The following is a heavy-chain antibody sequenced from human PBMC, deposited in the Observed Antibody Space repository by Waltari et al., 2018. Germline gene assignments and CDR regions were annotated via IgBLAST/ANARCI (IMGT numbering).Heavy chain of an antibody. CDR3: AKDEAYEWQTSFDY. D-gene: IGHD3-3*01. J-gene: IGHJ4*02. CDR2: IRYDGSNK. CDR1: GFTFSSYG. Sequence: QVQLVESGGGVVQPGGSLRLSCAASGFTFSSYGMHWVRQAPGKGLEWVAFIRYDGSNKYYADSVKGRFTISRDNSKNTLYLQMNSLRAEDTAVYYCAKDEAYEWQTSFDYWGQGTLVTVSS. V-gene: IGHV3-30*02.